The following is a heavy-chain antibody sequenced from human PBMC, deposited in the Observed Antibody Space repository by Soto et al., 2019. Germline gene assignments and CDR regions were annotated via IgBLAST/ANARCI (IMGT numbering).Heavy chain of an antibody. Sequence: GESLKISCKGSGYSFTSYWIGWVRQMPGKGLEWMGIIYPGDSDTRYSPSFQGQVTISADKSISTAYLQWSSLKASDTAMYYCARRARAAMHYYYYGMDVWGQGTTVTVSS. CDR3: ARRARAAMHYYYYGMDV. D-gene: IGHD2-2*01. V-gene: IGHV5-51*01. CDR1: GYSFTSYW. J-gene: IGHJ6*02. CDR2: IYPGDSDT.